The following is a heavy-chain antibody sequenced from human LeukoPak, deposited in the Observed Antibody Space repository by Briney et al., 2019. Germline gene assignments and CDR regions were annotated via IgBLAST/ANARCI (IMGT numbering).Heavy chain of an antibody. Sequence: GGSLRLSCAASGFTFSTYSMNWVRQAPGKGVEGVSYISSSSSTIYYADSVRGRFTISRDNAKNSLYLQMNSLRTEDTAVYYCARDPGLSGYYFDYWGQGTLVTVSS. CDR3: ARDPGLSGYYFDY. CDR2: ISSSSSTI. D-gene: IGHD3-22*01. CDR1: GFTFSTYS. J-gene: IGHJ4*02. V-gene: IGHV3-48*01.